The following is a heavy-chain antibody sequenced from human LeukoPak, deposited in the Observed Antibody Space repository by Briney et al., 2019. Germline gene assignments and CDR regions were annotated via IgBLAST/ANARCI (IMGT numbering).Heavy chain of an antibody. CDR3: ARDLVERGYSYGRCDY. V-gene: IGHV3-7*01. D-gene: IGHD5-18*01. CDR2: INQDGSEI. J-gene: IGHJ4*02. CDR1: GFTFSNYW. Sequence: GGSLRLSCAASGFTFSNYWMSWVRQAPGKGLEWLANINQDGSEIYYVDSVKGRFTISRDNAKNSLYLQMNSLRAEDTAVYYCARDLVERGYSYGRCDYWGQGTLVTVSS.